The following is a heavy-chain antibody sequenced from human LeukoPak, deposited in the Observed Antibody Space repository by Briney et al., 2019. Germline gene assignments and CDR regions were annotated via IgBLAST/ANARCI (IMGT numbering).Heavy chain of an antibody. D-gene: IGHD2-2*01. CDR2: SSADNGNT. V-gene: IGHV1-18*01. CDR3: AREVDCSTTNCYALGYYGMEV. J-gene: IGHJ6*02. Sequence: GASVKVSCKGSGYTFTSYSISWVRQAPGQGLEWMGWSSADNGNTKYAQKLQGRVTVTTDTSTSTAYMELRSLRSDDTAVYYCAREVDCSTTNCYALGYYGMEVRGQGTTVTVSS. CDR1: GYTFTSYS.